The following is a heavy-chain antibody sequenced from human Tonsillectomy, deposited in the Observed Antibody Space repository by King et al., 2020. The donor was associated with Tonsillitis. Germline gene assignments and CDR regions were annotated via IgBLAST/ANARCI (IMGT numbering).Heavy chain of an antibody. CDR3: ARRVDLGDYGMDV. CDR2: IDPSDSYT. CDR1: GYRFTSYL. Sequence: EVQLVESGAEVKKPGESLRISCTGSGYRFTSYLISWVRQMPGKGLEWIGRIDPSDSYTNYSPSFQGHVTISADKSISTAYLQWSSLKASDTAMYYCARRVDLGDYGMDVWGQGTTVTVSS. V-gene: IGHV5-10-1*03. J-gene: IGHJ6*02.